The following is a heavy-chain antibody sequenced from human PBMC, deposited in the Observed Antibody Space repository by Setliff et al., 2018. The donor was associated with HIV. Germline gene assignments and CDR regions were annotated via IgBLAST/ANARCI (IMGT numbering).Heavy chain of an antibody. V-gene: IGHV3-7*01. J-gene: IGHJ4*02. Sequence: GSLRLSCVASGLPFYNYWMTWLRRAPGRGLEWVANIKQDGSDMHYIEAVKGRFTIFRDNAKNSVFLQMNSLRAEDTGVYYCATQTGFYNSHWYDYWGQGTMVTVSS. CDR1: GLPFYNYW. CDR3: ATQTGFYNSHWYDY. CDR2: IKQDGSDM. D-gene: IGHD6-13*01.